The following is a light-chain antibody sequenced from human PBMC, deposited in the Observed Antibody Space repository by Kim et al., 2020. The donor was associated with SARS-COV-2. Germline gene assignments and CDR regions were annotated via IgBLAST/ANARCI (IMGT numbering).Light chain of an antibody. CDR2: RDH. V-gene: IGLV1-44*01. CDR3: AAWDDSLNAYV. J-gene: IGLJ1*01. Sequence: QSVPTQAPSASGTPGQSVNISCSGSTSNIGSSYVNWYRHLPGTAPKLLIWRDHQRPSGVPDRFSASKSGASASLAISGLQSEDEGDYYCAAWDDSLNAYVFGTGTKVTVL. CDR1: TSNIGSSY.